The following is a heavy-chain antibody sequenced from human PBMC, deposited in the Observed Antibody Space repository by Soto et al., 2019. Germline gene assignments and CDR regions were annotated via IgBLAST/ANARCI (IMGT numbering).Heavy chain of an antibody. CDR3: ARDRSIAAAGYYYYYGMDV. J-gene: IGHJ6*02. D-gene: IGHD6-13*01. CDR2: INPNSGGT. Sequence: GSVKVCFKASGYTFTGYYMHLVRQAPGQGLEWMGWINPNSGGTNYAQKFQGWVTMTRDTSISTAYMELSRLRSDDTAVYYCARDRSIAAAGYYYYYGMDVWGQGTTVTVSS. CDR1: GYTFTGYY. V-gene: IGHV1-2*04.